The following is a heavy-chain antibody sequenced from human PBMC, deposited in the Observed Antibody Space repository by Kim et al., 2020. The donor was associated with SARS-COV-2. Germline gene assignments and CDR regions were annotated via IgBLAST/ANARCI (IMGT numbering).Heavy chain of an antibody. D-gene: IGHD1-26*01. CDR2: IYYSGST. CDR1: GGSISSSSYY. Sequence: SETLSLTCTVSGGSISSSSYYWGWIRQPPGKGLEWIGSIYYSGSTYYNPSLKSRVTISVDTTKNRFSLKLSSVTAADTAVYYCARPYGSGSYSNWFDPWGQGTLVTVSS. CDR3: ARPYGSGSYSNWFDP. V-gene: IGHV4-39*01. J-gene: IGHJ5*02.